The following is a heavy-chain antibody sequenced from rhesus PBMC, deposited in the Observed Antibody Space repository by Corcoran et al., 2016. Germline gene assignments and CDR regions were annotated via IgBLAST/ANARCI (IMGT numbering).Heavy chain of an antibody. CDR1: GGSVSSSNW. J-gene: IGHJ4*01. V-gene: IGHV4-65*01. D-gene: IGHD1-26*01. CDR2: ISGSSGST. Sequence: QVQLQESGPGLAKPSETLSPTCAVSGGSVSSSNWWSWIRQPTGKGLEWIGYISGSSGSTYYHPSRMRRVTTSTDTSKNQFSLTLSSVTAADTAVYYCARDPVTGTAPWGQGVLVTVSS. CDR3: ARDPVTGTAP.